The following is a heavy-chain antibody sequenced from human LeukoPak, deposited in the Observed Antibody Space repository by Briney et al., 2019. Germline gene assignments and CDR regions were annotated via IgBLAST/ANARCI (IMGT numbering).Heavy chain of an antibody. D-gene: IGHD3-22*01. CDR1: GFSLSTGGVG. CDR2: IDWDDNE. CDR3: ARRPGYSNSNGYNYYFDY. Sequence: ESGPTLVNPTQTLALTCTFSGFSLSTGGVGVSWIRQPPGKALEWLAHIDWDDNEDYDTSLKTRVTISKDTSKNQVVLRMTNMDPVDTATYYCARRPGYSNSNGYNYYFDYWGQGILVTVSS. V-gene: IGHV2-70*01. J-gene: IGHJ4*02.